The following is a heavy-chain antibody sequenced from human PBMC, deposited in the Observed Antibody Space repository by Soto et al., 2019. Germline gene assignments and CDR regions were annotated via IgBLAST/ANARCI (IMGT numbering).Heavy chain of an antibody. CDR3: AKGLSGRYYTLFDY. V-gene: IGHV3-23*01. J-gene: IGHJ4*02. Sequence: EVQLLESGGGLVQPGGSLRLSCAASGFGFSNYAMNWVRQAPGKGLEWVSAISGSGSGDGTYYADSVKGRFTISRDSSKNTLFLQMSSLRAADTAVYYCAKGLSGRYYTLFDYWGQGVLVTVSS. CDR1: GFGFSNYA. D-gene: IGHD3-10*01. CDR2: ISGSGSGDGT.